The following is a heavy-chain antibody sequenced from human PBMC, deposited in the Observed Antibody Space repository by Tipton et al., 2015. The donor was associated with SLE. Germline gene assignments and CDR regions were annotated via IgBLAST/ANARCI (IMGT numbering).Heavy chain of an antibody. D-gene: IGHD4-17*01. J-gene: IGHJ4*02. Sequence: LRLSCAVYGGSFSGYYWSWIRQPPGKGLEWIGEINHSGSTNYNLSLKSRVTISVDTSKNQFSLKLSSVTAADTAVYYCAKRDYGDPGVDYWGQGTLVTVSS. V-gene: IGHV4-34*01. CDR1: GGSFSGYY. CDR2: INHSGST. CDR3: AKRDYGDPGVDY.